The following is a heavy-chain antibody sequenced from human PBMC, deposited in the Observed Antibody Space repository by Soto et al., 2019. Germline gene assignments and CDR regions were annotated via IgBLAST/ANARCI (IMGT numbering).Heavy chain of an antibody. V-gene: IGHV1-24*01. Sequence: ASVKVSCKVSGYTLTELSMHWVRQAPGKGLEWMGGFDPEDGEAIYAQKFQGRVTMTEDTSTDTAYMELSSLRSEDTAVYYCATSRLERRHGGYYFDYWGQGTLVTVSS. CDR1: GYTLTELS. CDR3: ATSRLERRHGGYYFDY. J-gene: IGHJ4*02. D-gene: IGHD1-1*01. CDR2: FDPEDGEA.